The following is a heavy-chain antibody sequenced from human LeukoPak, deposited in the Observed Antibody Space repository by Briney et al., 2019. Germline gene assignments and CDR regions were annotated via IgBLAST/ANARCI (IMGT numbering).Heavy chain of an antibody. V-gene: IGHV4-61*02. J-gene: IGHJ3*02. CDR2: IYTSGST. Sequence: PSETLSLTCTVSGGSISSGSYYWSWIRQPAGKGLEWIGRIYTSGSTNYNPSLKSRVTISVDTSKNQFSLKLSSVTAADTAVYYCASSYRVDAFDIWGQGTMVTVSS. D-gene: IGHD2-2*01. CDR1: GGSISSGSYY. CDR3: ASSYRVDAFDI.